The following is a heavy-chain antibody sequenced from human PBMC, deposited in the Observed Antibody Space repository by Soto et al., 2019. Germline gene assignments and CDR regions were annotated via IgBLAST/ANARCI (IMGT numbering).Heavy chain of an antibody. V-gene: IGHV3-23*01. CDR3: AHPRGYGFFDVYDF. Sequence: GRSLSLSYAASGFIFENFGMSWVRQAPGKGLEWISSISGSGFKKYYADSVKGRFTISRDNSINMLYLQMNSLRTEDTAVYYRAHPRGYGFFDVYDFWGQGVSVTVSS. CDR1: GFIFENFG. J-gene: IGHJ3*01. D-gene: IGHD3-3*01. CDR2: ISGSGFKK.